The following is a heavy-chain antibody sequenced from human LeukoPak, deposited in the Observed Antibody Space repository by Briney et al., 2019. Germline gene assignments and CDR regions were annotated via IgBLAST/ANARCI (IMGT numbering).Heavy chain of an antibody. D-gene: IGHD3-22*01. CDR2: INPNSGGT. CDR1: GYTFTGYY. Sequence: ASVKVSCKASGYTFTGYYMHWVRQAPGQGLEWMGWINPNSGGTNYAQKFQGRVTMTRDTSISTAYMELSRLRSDDTAVYYCARDDSSGYYCSYWGQGTLVTVSS. V-gene: IGHV1-2*02. J-gene: IGHJ4*02. CDR3: ARDDSSGYYCSY.